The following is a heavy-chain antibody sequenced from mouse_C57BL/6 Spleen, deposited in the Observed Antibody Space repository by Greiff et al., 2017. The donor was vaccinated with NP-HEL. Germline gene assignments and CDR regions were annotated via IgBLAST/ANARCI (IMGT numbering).Heavy chain of an antibody. CDR1: GYTFTSYW. CDR2: INPSNGGT. D-gene: IGHD1-1*01. J-gene: IGHJ2*01. Sequence: VQLQQSGTELVKPGASVKLSCKASGYTFTSYWMHWVKQRPGQGLEWIGNINPSNGGTNYNEKFKSKATLTVDKSSSTAYMQLSSLTSEDSAVYYCARSDYGSSSPFDYWGQGTTLTVSS. V-gene: IGHV1-53*01. CDR3: ARSDYGSSSPFDY.